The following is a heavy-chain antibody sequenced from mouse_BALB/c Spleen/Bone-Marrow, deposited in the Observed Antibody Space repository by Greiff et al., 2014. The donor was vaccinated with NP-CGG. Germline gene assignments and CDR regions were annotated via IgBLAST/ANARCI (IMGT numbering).Heavy chain of an antibody. J-gene: IGHJ2*01. CDR2: IYPGDGDT. Sequence: VKLVESGAELVRPGSSVKISCKASGYAFSVYWMNWVKQRPGQGLEWIGQIYPGDGDTNYNGKFKGRATLTADKSSNTAYMQFSSLTSEDSAVYFCARGGISVDYWGQGTTLTVSS. CDR3: ARGGISVDY. V-gene: IGHV1-80*01. CDR1: GYAFSVYW.